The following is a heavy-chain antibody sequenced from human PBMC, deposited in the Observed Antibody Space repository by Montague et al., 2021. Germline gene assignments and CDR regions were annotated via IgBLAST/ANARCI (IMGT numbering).Heavy chain of an antibody. D-gene: IGHD3-10*01. J-gene: IGHJ6*02. Sequence: SETLSLTCSVSGASISDYYWSWIRQPPGKGLEWIGYIYYSRRTNYNPSLKSRVTISVDTSKNQFSLKLSSVTAADTAVYYCARHSVGFESYYNGLDVWGRGTPVIVSS. CDR2: IYYSRRT. CDR1: GASISDYY. V-gene: IGHV4-59*08. CDR3: ARHSVGFESYYNGLDV.